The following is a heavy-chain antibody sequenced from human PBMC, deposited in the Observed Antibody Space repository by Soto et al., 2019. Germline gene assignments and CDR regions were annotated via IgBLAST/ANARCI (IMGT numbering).Heavy chain of an antibody. V-gene: IGHV4-34*01. D-gene: IGHD1-26*01. J-gene: IGHJ4*02. CDR1: GGSFSGYY. Sequence: QVQLQQWGAGLLRPSETLSLTCAVYGGSFSGYYWSWIRQPPGKGLEWIGEINHRGSTNYNPSLKSRVTMSVDKSKNQFALNLSSVTAADTAVYYCARGDTRVGLAYWGQGTLVTVSS. CDR3: ARGDTRVGLAY. CDR2: INHRGST.